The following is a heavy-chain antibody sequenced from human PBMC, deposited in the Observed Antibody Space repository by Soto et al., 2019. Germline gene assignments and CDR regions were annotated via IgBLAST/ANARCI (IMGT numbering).Heavy chain of an antibody. CDR3: VRVNDEFWSAGLDY. V-gene: IGHV1-69*06. J-gene: IGHJ4*02. CDR2: IIPIFGTA. Sequence: QVQLVQSGAEVQKPGSSVKVSCKASGGTFSSYAISWVRQAPGQGLEWMGGIIPIFGTANYVQKFQGIVTITADKSTSTAYMELGSLSSEETAVYSCVRVNDEFWSAGLDYWGQGTLVTVSS. CDR1: GGTFSSYA. D-gene: IGHD3-3*01.